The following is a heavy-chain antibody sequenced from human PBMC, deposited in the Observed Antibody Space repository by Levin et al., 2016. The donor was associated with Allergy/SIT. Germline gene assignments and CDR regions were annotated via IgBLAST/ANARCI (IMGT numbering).Heavy chain of an antibody. V-gene: IGHV4-59*01. CDR3: ARASSIAARRGYYYYYGMDV. Sequence: RQAPGKGLEWIGYIYYSGSTNYNPSLKSRVTISVDTSKNQFSLKLSSVTAADTAVYYCARASSIAARRGYYYYYGMDVWGQGTTVTVSS. CDR2: IYYSGST. J-gene: IGHJ6*02. D-gene: IGHD6-6*01.